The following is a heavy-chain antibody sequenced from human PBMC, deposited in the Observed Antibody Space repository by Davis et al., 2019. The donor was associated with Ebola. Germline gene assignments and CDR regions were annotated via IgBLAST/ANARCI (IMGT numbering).Heavy chain of an antibody. D-gene: IGHD2-21*02. CDR1: GFTFSSYS. CDR2: ISGSGGST. CDR3: AKESASCGRDCYSLSDY. J-gene: IGHJ4*02. Sequence: GESLKISCAASGFTFSSYSMSWVRQAPGKGLEWVSAISGSGGSTYYADSVKGRLTISRDNSKNTLQLQMNSLRAEDTAVYYCAKESASCGRDCYSLSDYWGQGTLVTVSS. V-gene: IGHV3-23*01.